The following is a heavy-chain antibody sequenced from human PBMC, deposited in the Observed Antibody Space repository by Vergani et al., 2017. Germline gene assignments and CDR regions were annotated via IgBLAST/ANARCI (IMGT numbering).Heavy chain of an antibody. CDR2: LYHSGST. D-gene: IGHD1-20*01. V-gene: IGHV4-30-2*01. CDR1: GGSISSGGYS. CDR3: ARSVTGKNYYYMDV. Sequence: QLQLQESGSGLVKPSQTLSLTCAVSGGSISSGGYSWSWIRQPPGKGLEWIGYLYHSGSTYYNPSLKSRVTISVDRSKNQFSLKLSSVTAADTAVYYCARSVTGKNYYYMDVWGKGTTVTVSS. J-gene: IGHJ6*03.